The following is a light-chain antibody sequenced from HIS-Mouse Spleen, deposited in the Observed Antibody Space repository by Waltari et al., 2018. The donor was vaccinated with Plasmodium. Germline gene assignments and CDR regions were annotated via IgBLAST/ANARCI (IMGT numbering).Light chain of an antibody. V-gene: IGKV3-15*01. CDR2: GPS. CDR3: QQYNNWSFT. CDR1: QSVSSN. J-gene: IGKJ3*01. Sequence: EIVMTQSPATLSVSPGERATLSCRTSQSVSSNLAWNQQKPGQAPRLLIYGPSTRATGIPSSFSGRGSGTVFTLTFSSLQFEDFAVYYCQQYNNWSFTFGPGTKVDIK.